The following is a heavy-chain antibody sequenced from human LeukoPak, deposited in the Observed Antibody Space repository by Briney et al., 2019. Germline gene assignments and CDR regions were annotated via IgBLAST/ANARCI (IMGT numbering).Heavy chain of an antibody. CDR3: VKGCSYTGCYTSEK. Sequence: GGSLRLSCAASGFSFNNYAMSWVRQAPGKGLEWVSTISGSGDSTHYADSVKGRFTISRDNSKNTLYKQMNSLRVEDTAVYYCVKGCSYTGCYTSEKWGQGTLVTVPS. V-gene: IGHV3-23*01. J-gene: IGHJ4*02. CDR1: GFSFNNYA. CDR2: ISGSGDST. D-gene: IGHD2-15*01.